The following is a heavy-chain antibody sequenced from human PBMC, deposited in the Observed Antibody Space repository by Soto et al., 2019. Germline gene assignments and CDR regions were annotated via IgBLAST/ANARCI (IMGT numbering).Heavy chain of an antibody. V-gene: IGHV4-30-2*01. CDR3: ARGYGSGTLAPAFDY. Sequence: SETLSLTCAFSGGSMSSDAYSWSWIRQPPGKGLEWIGYIYHSGSTYYNSSLQSRVTISVDRSKNQFSLKLTSVTAADTAVYYCARGYGSGTLAPAFDYWGQGTLVTVSS. CDR2: IYHSGST. CDR1: GGSMSSDAYS. D-gene: IGHD3-10*01. J-gene: IGHJ4*02.